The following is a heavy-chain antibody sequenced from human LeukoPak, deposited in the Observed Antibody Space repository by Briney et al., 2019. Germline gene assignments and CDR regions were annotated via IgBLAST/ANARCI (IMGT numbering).Heavy chain of an antibody. CDR2: MNPNSGNT. CDR3: AREGSDFWSGTEAFDI. J-gene: IGHJ3*02. V-gene: IGHV1-8*01. D-gene: IGHD3-3*01. Sequence: AASVKVSCKASGYTFTSYDINWMRQATGQGLEWMGWMNPNSGNTGYAQKFQGRVTMTRNTSISTAYMELSSLRSDDTAVYYCAREGSDFWSGTEAFDIWGQGTMVTVSS. CDR1: GYTFTSYD.